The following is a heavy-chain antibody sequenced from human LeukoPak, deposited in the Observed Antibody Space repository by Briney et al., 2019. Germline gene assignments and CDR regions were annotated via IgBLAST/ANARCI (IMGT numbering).Heavy chain of an antibody. CDR3: ARYDYGDSEGAFDI. CDR1: GGSISSYY. D-gene: IGHD4-17*01. J-gene: IGHJ3*02. CDR2: IYYSGST. Sequence: PSETLSLTCTVSGGSISSYYWSWIRQPPGKGLEWIGYIYYSGSTNYNPSLKSRVTISVDTSKNQFSLELSSVTAADTAVYYCARYDYGDSEGAFDIWGQGTMVTVSS. V-gene: IGHV4-59*01.